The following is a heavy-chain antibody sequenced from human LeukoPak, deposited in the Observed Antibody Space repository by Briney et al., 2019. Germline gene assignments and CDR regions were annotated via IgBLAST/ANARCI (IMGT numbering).Heavy chain of an antibody. CDR3: ARDIYCSSTSCRNWFDP. V-gene: IGHV4-4*07. J-gene: IGHJ5*02. CDR1: GGSISSYY. Sequence: PSETLSLTCTVSGGSISSYYWSWIRQPAGKGLEWIGRIYTSGSTNYNPSLKSRVTMSVDTSKNQFSLKLSSVTAADTAVYYCARDIYCSSTSCRNWFDPWGQGTLVTVSS. D-gene: IGHD2-2*01. CDR2: IYTSGST.